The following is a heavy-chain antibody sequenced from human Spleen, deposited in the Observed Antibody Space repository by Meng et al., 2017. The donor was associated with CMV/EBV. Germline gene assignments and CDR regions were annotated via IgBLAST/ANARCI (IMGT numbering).Heavy chain of an antibody. V-gene: IGHV1-2*02. J-gene: IGHJ3*02. CDR2: INPSSGGT. Sequence: ASVKVSCKASGGTFSSYAISWVRQAPGQGLEWMGWINPSSGGTNYAQKFQGRVTMTRDTSISTAYMELSRLRSDDTAVYYCARELTIQWGHDAFDIWGQGTMVTVSS. CDR1: GGTFSSYA. D-gene: IGHD4/OR15-4a*01. CDR3: ARELTIQWGHDAFDI.